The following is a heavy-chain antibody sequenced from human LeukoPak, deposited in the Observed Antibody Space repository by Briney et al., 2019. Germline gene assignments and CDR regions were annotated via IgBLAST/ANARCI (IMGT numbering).Heavy chain of an antibody. CDR1: GYTFTGYY. V-gene: IGHV1-2*02. CDR2: INPNSGGT. J-gene: IGHJ4*02. D-gene: IGHD6-13*01. Sequence: ASVKVSCKASGYTFTGYYMHWVRQAPGQGLEWMGWINPNSGGTNYAQKFQGRVTMTRDTSISTAYMELSRLRSDDTAVYYCATVGGSSSWYHDYWGQGTLVTVSS. CDR3: ATVGGSSSWYHDY.